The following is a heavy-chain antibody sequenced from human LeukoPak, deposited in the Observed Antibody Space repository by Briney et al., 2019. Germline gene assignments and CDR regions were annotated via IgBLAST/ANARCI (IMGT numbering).Heavy chain of an antibody. D-gene: IGHD1-14*01. CDR3: VRGDNRDY. Sequence: KPGGSLRLSCAASGFSFSTSTMNWVRQAPGKGLEWISPIGKTSRDMYYADSVRGRFTISRDNAKNSLFLLMNSLRVEDTSVYYCVRGDNRDYWGQGTLVTVSS. CDR2: IGKTSRDM. V-gene: IGHV3-21*01. CDR1: GFSFSTST. J-gene: IGHJ4*02.